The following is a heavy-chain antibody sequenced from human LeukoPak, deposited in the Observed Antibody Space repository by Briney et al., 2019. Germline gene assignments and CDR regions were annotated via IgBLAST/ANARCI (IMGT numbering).Heavy chain of an antibody. D-gene: IGHD6-19*01. Sequence: WGSLRLSCVASGFTLSSYWLHWVCQAQGKGLLWVSRINADGKDTPYVDSVKGRFSISRDNAKNTLYLQMTSLRAEDTAVYYCARGSSSGWPDYFDYWGQGVLVTVSS. J-gene: IGHJ4*02. V-gene: IGHV3-74*01. CDR1: GFTLSSYW. CDR2: INADGKDT. CDR3: ARGSSSGWPDYFDY.